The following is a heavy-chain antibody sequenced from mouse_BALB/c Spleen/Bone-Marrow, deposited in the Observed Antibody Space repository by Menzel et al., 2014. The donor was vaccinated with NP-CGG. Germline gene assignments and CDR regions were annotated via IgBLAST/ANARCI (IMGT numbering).Heavy chain of an antibody. Sequence: VQLQQSGPELVKPGASVKMSCKASGYTFISYVMHWVKQKPGQGLEWIGYINPYNDGTKYNEKFKGKATLTSDKSPSTAYMELSSLTSEDSAVYYCARYPDYYGSSYAMDYWGQGTSVTVSS. V-gene: IGHV1-14*01. CDR1: GYTFISYV. D-gene: IGHD1-1*01. CDR3: ARYPDYYGSSYAMDY. J-gene: IGHJ4*01. CDR2: INPYNDGT.